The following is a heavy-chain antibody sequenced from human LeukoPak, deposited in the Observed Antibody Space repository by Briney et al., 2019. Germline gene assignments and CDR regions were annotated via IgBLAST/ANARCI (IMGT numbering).Heavy chain of an antibody. J-gene: IGHJ4*02. CDR2: INHSGST. V-gene: IGHV4-34*01. Sequence: SETLSLTCAVYGGSFSGYYWSWIRQPPGKGLEWIGEINHSGSTNYNPSLKSRVTISVGTSKNQFSLKLSSVTAADTAVYYCARGTGSIVVVPAAMFRGYYYFDYWGQGTLVTVSS. CDR1: GGSFSGYY. CDR3: ARGTGSIVVVPAAMFRGYYYFDY. D-gene: IGHD2-2*01.